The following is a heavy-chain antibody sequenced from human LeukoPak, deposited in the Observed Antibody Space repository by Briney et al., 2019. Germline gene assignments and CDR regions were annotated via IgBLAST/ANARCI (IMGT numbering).Heavy chain of an antibody. Sequence: PGGSLRLSCAASGFTFSSYWMSWVRQAPGKGLEWVANIKQDGSEKYYVDSVKGRFTISRDNSKNTLYLQMNSLRAEDTAVYYCAKAVNFDWLPNDYWGQGTLVTVSS. J-gene: IGHJ4*02. D-gene: IGHD3-9*01. CDR1: GFTFSSYW. CDR3: AKAVNFDWLPNDY. V-gene: IGHV3-7*03. CDR2: IKQDGSEK.